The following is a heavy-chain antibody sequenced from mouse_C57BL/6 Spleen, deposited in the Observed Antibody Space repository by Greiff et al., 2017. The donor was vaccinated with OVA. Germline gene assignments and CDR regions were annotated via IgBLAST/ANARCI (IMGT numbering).Heavy chain of an antibody. CDR2: IYPGDGDT. Sequence: QVQLQQSGAELVKPGASVKISCKASGYAFSSYWMNWVKQRPGKGLEWIGQIYPGDGDTNYNGTFKGKATLTADKSSSTAYLQLSSLTSEDSAVYFCARSLYDGYFDYWGQGTTLTVSS. J-gene: IGHJ2*01. D-gene: IGHD2-3*01. V-gene: IGHV1-80*01. CDR3: ARSLYDGYFDY. CDR1: GYAFSSYW.